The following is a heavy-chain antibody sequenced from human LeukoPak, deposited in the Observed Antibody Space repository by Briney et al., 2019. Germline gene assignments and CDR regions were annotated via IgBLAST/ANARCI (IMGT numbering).Heavy chain of an antibody. D-gene: IGHD3-22*01. J-gene: IGHJ4*02. Sequence: GGSLRLSCAASGFTFDDYAMHWVRQAPGKGLEWVSGISWNSGSIGYADSVKGRFTISRDNAKNSLYLQMNSLRAEDTALYYCAKGYYYDSSGYYTFDYWGQGTLVTVSS. CDR2: ISWNSGSI. CDR1: GFTFDDYA. V-gene: IGHV3-9*01. CDR3: AKGYYYDSSGYYTFDY.